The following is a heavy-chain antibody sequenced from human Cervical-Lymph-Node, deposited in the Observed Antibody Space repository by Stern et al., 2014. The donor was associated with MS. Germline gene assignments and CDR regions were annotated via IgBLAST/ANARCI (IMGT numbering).Heavy chain of an antibody. CDR1: GGSLSTLD. J-gene: IGHJ4*02. D-gene: IGHD6-13*01. CDR3: ARHQAGIAAN. CDR2: IKPLFGTA. Sequence: VQLEESGAEVKRPESSVKVSCKASGGSLSTLDISWVRQSPGQGLEWVGEIKPLFGTANYAQKFKGRVTITADESTSTVYMELSSLKSEDTAIYFCARHQAGIAANWGQGTLVTVTS. V-gene: IGHV1-69*01.